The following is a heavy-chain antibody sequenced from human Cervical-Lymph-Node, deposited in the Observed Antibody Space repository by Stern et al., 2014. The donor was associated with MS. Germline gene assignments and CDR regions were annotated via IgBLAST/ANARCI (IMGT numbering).Heavy chain of an antibody. CDR3: ARWSVACDH. CDR2: ISPGDSDI. CDR1: GYNFINYW. J-gene: IGHJ4*02. V-gene: IGHV5-51*03. D-gene: IGHD2-21*01. Sequence: VQLGQSGTEVKEPGESLTISCKTSGYNFINYWIAWVRQEPGKGLEWIGIISPGDSDIRYCPSFQGHVTVSVDKSKTTAYLQWKSLKASDSAVYYCARWSVACDHWGQGALITVSS.